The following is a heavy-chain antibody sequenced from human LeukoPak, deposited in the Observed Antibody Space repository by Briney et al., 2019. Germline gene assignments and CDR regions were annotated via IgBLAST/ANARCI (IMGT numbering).Heavy chain of an antibody. J-gene: IGHJ4*02. Sequence: ASVKVSCKVSGYTLTELSMHWVRQAPGKGLEWMGGFDPEDGETIYAQKFQGRVTMTEDTSTDTAYMELSSLRSEDTAVYYCATVGRYCSSTSCSRGDYYFDYWGQGTLVTVSS. D-gene: IGHD2-2*01. V-gene: IGHV1-24*01. CDR2: FDPEDGET. CDR3: ATVGRYCSSTSCSRGDYYFDY. CDR1: GYTLTELS.